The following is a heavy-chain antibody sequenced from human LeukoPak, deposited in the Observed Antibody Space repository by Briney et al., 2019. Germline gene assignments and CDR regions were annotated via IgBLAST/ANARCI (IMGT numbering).Heavy chain of an antibody. CDR3: ARDLDDDNTTVTGSDNYYGMDV. V-gene: IGHV6-1*01. CDR2: TYYRSKWYN. D-gene: IGHD4-17*01. Sequence: SQTLSLTCAISGDSVSSNSAAWNWIRQSPSRGLEWLGRTYYRSKWYNDYAVSVKSRITINPDTSKNQFSLQLNSVTPEDTAVYYCARDLDDDNTTVTGSDNYYGMDVWAKGPRSPSP. CDR1: GDSVSSNSAA. J-gene: IGHJ6*02.